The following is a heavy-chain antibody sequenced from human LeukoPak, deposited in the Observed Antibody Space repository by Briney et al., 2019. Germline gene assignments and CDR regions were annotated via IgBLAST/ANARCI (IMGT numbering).Heavy chain of an antibody. D-gene: IGHD3-3*01. CDR2: IYHSGST. CDR1: GGSISTYY. Sequence: SETLSLTCTLSGGSISTYYWSWIRQPPGKGLEWIGYIYHSGSTNYNPSLKSRVTISVDTSKNQFSLKLSSVTAADTAVYYCARTRITIFGVAKSRFDYWGQGTLVTVSS. V-gene: IGHV4-59*01. CDR3: ARTRITIFGVAKSRFDY. J-gene: IGHJ4*02.